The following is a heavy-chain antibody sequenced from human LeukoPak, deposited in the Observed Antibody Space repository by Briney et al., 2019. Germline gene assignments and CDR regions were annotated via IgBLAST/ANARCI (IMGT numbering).Heavy chain of an antibody. V-gene: IGHV1-18*01. D-gene: IGHD1-26*01. J-gene: IGHJ3*02. CDR3: ARVSKWESRDAFDI. CDR2: ISAYNGNT. CDR1: GYTFTSYG. Sequence: ASVKVSCKASGYTFTSYGISWVRQAPGQGLEWMGWISAYNGNTNYAQKLQGRVTMTTDTSTSTAYMELRSLRSDDTAVYYCARVSKWESRDAFDIWGQGTMVTVSS.